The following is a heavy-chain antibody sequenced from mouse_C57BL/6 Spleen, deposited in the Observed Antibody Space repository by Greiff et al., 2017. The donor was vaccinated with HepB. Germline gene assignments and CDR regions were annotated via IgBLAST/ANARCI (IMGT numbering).Heavy chain of an antibody. Sequence: VQLKESGGGLVKPGGSLKLSCAASGFTFSDYGMHWVRQAPEKGLEWVAYISSGSSTIYYADTVKGRFTISRDNAKNTLFLQMTSLRSEDTAMYYCARGSGNYFDYWGQGTTLTVSS. CDR2: ISSGSSTI. CDR1: GFTFSDYG. D-gene: IGHD3-2*02. V-gene: IGHV5-17*01. J-gene: IGHJ2*01. CDR3: ARGSGNYFDY.